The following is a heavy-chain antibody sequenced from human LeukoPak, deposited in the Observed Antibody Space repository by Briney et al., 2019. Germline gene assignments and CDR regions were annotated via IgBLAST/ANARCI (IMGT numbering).Heavy chain of an antibody. V-gene: IGHV3-21*01. J-gene: IGHJ4*02. CDR2: ISSSSTYI. CDR3: ARDPSNYYFDY. Sequence: NAGGSLRLSCAASGFTFSTYAMTWVRQAPGKGLEWVSSISSSSTYIYYADSVKGRFTISRDNAQNSLYLQMNSLRAEDTAVYYCARDPSNYYFDYWGQGTLVTVSS. D-gene: IGHD4/OR15-4a*01. CDR1: GFTFSTYA.